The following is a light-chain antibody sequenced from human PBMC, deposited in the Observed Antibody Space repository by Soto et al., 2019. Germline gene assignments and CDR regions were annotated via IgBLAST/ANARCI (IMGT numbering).Light chain of an antibody. Sequence: DIKTSHSPSPLSASVGDTVPVPRRASQSVSGWLAWYKQKPGESTKILIYDASALPRGVPSRFSGSGSATKCTLTSASLQPDDFATYYCQQYDTFSGTFGPGTKVDIK. CDR1: QSVSGW. CDR2: DAS. J-gene: IGKJ1*01. V-gene: IGKV1-5*01. CDR3: QQYDTFSGT.